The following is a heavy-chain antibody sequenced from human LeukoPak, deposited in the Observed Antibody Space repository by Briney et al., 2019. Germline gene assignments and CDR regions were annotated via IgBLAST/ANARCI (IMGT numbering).Heavy chain of an antibody. Sequence: GGSLRLSCAASGFTFSSYWMSWVRQAPGKGLEWVANIKQDGSEKYYVDSVKGRFTISRDNAKSPLYLQMNSLRAEDTAVYYCASQNDYGGNCFFEYWGQGTLVTVSS. J-gene: IGHJ4*02. CDR3: ASQNDYGGNCFFEY. V-gene: IGHV3-7*01. D-gene: IGHD4-23*01. CDR2: IKQDGSEK. CDR1: GFTFSSYW.